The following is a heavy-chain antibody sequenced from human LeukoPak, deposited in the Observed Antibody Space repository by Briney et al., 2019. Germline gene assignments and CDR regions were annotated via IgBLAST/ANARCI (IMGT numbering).Heavy chain of an antibody. CDR2: IYPGDSDN. Sequence: GESLKFSCKGSGYSFTSYWIGWVRQLPGKGLGWMGIIYPGDSDNRYSPSVQGQVTISRDKSNSTLYLQWSSLKASDTAMYYCAKHSAHSSGWYFDLWGRGTLVTVSS. J-gene: IGHJ2*01. CDR1: GYSFTSYW. D-gene: IGHD3-22*01. CDR3: AKHSAHSSGWYFDL. V-gene: IGHV5-51*01.